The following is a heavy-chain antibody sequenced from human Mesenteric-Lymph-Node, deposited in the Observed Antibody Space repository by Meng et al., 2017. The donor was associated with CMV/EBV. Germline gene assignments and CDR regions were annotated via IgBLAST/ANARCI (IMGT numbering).Heavy chain of an antibody. D-gene: IGHD3-10*01. CDR3: AKDSDYDSGSYKDYHYYGMDV. CDR2: IRYDGSNK. V-gene: IGHV3-30*02. CDR1: GFTFSSYG. Sequence: GESLKISCAASGFTFSSYGMHWVRQAPGKGLEWVAFIRYDGSNKYYADSVKGRFTISRDNSKNTLYLQMNSLRAEDTAMFHCAKDSDYDSGSYKDYHYYGMDVWGQGTTVTVSS. J-gene: IGHJ6*02.